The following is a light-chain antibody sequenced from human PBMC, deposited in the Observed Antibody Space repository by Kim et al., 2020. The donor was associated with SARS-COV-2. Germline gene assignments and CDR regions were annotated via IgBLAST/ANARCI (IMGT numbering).Light chain of an antibody. CDR1: QSVGSD. CDR3: QQYSKWPVT. J-gene: IGKJ4*01. V-gene: IGKV3-15*01. CDR2: GAS. Sequence: GSPGERVTLFCRASQSVGSDLAWYQQRPGQPPRLLIYGASATATDFPARFSGSGAGTQYTLTITRLQSEDFAVYYCQQYSKWPVTFGGGTKVDIK.